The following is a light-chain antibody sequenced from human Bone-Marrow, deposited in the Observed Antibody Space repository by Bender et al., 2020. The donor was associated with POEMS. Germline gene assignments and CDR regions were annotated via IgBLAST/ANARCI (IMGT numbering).Light chain of an antibody. Sequence: QSALTQPASVSGSPGQSITISCTATSSDVGSYILVSWYQQHPGKAPKLMLYDVSYRPSGVSDRFSGSKSGNTASLTISGLQAEDEADYYCSSYTSSSTSVFGGGTKVTVL. J-gene: IGLJ3*02. CDR2: DVS. CDR3: SSYTSSSTSV. V-gene: IGLV2-14*02. CDR1: SSDVGSYIL.